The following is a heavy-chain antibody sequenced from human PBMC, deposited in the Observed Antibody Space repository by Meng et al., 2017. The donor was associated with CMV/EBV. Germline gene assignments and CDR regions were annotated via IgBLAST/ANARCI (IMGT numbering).Heavy chain of an antibody. V-gene: IGHV4-30-4*08. D-gene: IGHD3-22*01. Sequence: GQRQESGPGLVKPSPTLSLTCTVSGGSISSGDYYWSWIRQPPGKGPEWIGYIYYSGSTYYNPSLKSRVTISVDTSKNQFSLKLSSVTAADTAVYYCARAAPDYYDSSGPPDYWGQGTLVTVSS. CDR3: ARAAPDYYDSSGPPDY. CDR1: GGSISSGDYY. J-gene: IGHJ4*02. CDR2: IYYSGST.